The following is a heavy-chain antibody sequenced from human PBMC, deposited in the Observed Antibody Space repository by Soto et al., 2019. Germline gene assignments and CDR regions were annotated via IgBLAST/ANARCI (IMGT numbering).Heavy chain of an antibody. CDR1: LFTFSSYA. D-gene: IGHD4-17*01. CDR2: ISGSGGST. Sequence: GLLRLSCTSSLFTFSSYAMSLVLQAPGKVLEWVSAISGSGGSTYYADSVKGRFTISRDNSKNTLYLQMNSLRAEDTAVYYCAKSYGDYGPFKHWGQGTLVTVSS. CDR3: AKSYGDYGPFKH. V-gene: IGHV3-23*01. J-gene: IGHJ1*01.